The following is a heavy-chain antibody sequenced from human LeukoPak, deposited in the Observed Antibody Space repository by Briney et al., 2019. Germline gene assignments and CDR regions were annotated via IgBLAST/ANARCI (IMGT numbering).Heavy chain of an antibody. J-gene: IGHJ4*02. CDR3: ARVKAAGIGY. CDR1: GGSISSSSYY. CDR2: IYYSGST. V-gene: IGHV4-39*07. Sequence: SETLSLTCTVSGGSISSSSYYWGWIRQPPGKGLEWIGSIYYSGSTYYNPSLKSRVTISVDTSKNQFSLKLSSVTAADTAVYYCARVKAAGIGYWGQGTLVTVSS. D-gene: IGHD6-13*01.